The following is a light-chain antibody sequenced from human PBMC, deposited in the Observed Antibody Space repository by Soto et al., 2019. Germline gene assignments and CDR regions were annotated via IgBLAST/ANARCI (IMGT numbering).Light chain of an antibody. CDR2: GAS. V-gene: IGKV3-20*01. Sequence: ETVLTQSPGTLSLSPGERATLSCRASQSVSSNYLAWYQQKPGQAPRLLIYGASSRATGIPDRFSGSGSGTDFTLTISRLEPEDFAVYYCQHYGRSPPPWTFGQGTEVEIK. CDR1: QSVSSNY. J-gene: IGKJ1*01. CDR3: QHYGRSPPPWT.